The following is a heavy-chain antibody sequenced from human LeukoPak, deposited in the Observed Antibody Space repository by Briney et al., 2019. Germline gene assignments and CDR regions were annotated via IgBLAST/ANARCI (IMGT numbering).Heavy chain of an antibody. CDR3: ARMSKDYCSNGVCSTGLDY. D-gene: IGHD2-8*01. J-gene: IGHJ4*02. Sequence: GESLKISCKGPGFSFTSYWIGWVRQLPGRGLEWMGSIYPADSDTEYSPSFQGQVTISADKSIRTAYLQWSSLKASDTAIYYCARMSKDYCSNGVCSTGLDYWGQGTLVTVSS. V-gene: IGHV5-51*01. CDR2: IYPADSDT. CDR1: GFSFTSYW.